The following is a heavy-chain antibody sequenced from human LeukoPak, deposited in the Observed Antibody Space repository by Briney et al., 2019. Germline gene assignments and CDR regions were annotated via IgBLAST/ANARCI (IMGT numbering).Heavy chain of an antibody. Sequence: SETLSLTCTVSGGSISSYYWGWIRQPPGKGLEWIGSIYYSGSTYYNPSLKSRVTISVDTSKNQFSLKLSSVTAADTAVYYCARHEVYYDSSGYSEYNWFDPWGQGTLVTVSS. CDR1: GGSISSYY. D-gene: IGHD3-22*01. CDR3: ARHEVYYDSSGYSEYNWFDP. J-gene: IGHJ5*02. V-gene: IGHV4-39*01. CDR2: IYYSGST.